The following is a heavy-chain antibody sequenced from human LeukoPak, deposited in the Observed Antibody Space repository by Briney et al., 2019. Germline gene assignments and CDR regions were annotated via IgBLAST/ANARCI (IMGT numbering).Heavy chain of an antibody. J-gene: IGHJ4*02. CDR3: AKDHPARDCSGGSCYWVLGAFDY. Sequence: GGSLRLSCAASGFTFSSYAMSWVRQAPGKGLEWVSAISGSGGSTYYADSVKGRFTISRDNSKNTLYLQMNSLRAEDTAVYYCAKDHPARDCSGGSCYWVLGAFDYWGQGTLVTVSS. CDR2: ISGSGGST. CDR1: GFTFSSYA. D-gene: IGHD2-15*01. V-gene: IGHV3-23*01.